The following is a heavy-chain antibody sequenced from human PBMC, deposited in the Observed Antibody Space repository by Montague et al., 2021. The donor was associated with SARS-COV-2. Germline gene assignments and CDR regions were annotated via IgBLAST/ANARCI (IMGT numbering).Heavy chain of an antibody. Sequence: SETLSLTCVVSGDSISTDNWCTWFRLPPGKGLEWFGEIYHTGSTNYYQSLKSRLTISVDTSKNQYSLKLSSVTAADTAVYYCARDGSLRFEILIGPRHYYYGMDVWGQGTTVTVSS. D-gene: IGHD3-9*01. V-gene: IGHV4-4*02. CDR2: IYHTGST. CDR3: ARDGSLRFEILIGPRHYYYGMDV. J-gene: IGHJ6*02. CDR1: GDSISTDNW.